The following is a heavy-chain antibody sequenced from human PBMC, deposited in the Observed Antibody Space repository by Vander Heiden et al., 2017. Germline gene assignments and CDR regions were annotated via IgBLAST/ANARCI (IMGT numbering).Heavy chain of an antibody. V-gene: IGHV3-23*01. CDR3: ATYGDYFRNYYSYGMDV. Sequence: EVQLLESGGGWVQPGGSLYRSWSGSGSTCCRYALNWVRQAPWKGLEWVWCISASGGSTFYADFGKGRFTISRDNSKNTFYRQMNNLRAEDTAIYYCATYGDYFRNYYSYGMDVWGQGTTVTVSS. CDR2: ISASGGST. D-gene: IGHD4-17*01. J-gene: IGHJ6*02. CDR1: GSTCCRYA.